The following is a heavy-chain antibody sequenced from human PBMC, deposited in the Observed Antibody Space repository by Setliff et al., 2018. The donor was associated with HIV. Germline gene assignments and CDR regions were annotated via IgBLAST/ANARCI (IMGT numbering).Heavy chain of an antibody. CDR3: AKDPRGSMVRGLINYFDP. V-gene: IGHV3-23*01. J-gene: IGHJ5*02. Sequence: GGSLRLSCAASGFTFSSYAMTWVRQAPGKGLEWVSAISGSGGSTYYADSVKGRFIISRDNSKSTLYLQMNSLRAQDTAIYYCAKDPRGSMVRGLINYFDPWGQGTLVTVSS. D-gene: IGHD3-10*01. CDR1: GFTFSSYA. CDR2: ISGSGGST.